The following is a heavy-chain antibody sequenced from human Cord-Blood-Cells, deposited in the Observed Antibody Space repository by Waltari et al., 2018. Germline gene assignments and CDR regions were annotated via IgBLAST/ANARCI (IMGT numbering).Heavy chain of an antibody. D-gene: IGHD3-9*01. CDR3: AKDLRDWLLYGFDY. CDR1: GFHLDDYP. CDR2: ISWNSGSI. J-gene: IGHJ4*02. V-gene: IGHV3-9*01. Sequence: EVQLVESGGGLVQPGRSPTLSCAASGFHLDDYPMHWVRTAPGKGLEGVSGISWNSGSIGYADSVKGRFTISRDNAKNSLYLQMNSLRAEDTALYYCAKDLRDWLLYGFDYWGQGTLVTVSS.